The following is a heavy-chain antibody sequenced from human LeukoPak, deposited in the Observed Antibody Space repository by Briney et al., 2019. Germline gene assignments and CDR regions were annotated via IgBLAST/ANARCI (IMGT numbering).Heavy chain of an antibody. CDR3: VIDRSVVRGEYFAL. Sequence: PWKSLRLSCAASGFTFNNYYMTWVRQAPGKGLEWVSTIHGTDGTTYYSDSVKGLSTISRDNSKNTLSLQMNNLRTEDTAKYYCVIDRSVVRGEYFALWGKGTLVTVTS. CDR2: IHGTDGTT. D-gene: IGHD3-10*01. J-gene: IGHJ4*02. V-gene: IGHV3-23*01. CDR1: GFTFNNYY.